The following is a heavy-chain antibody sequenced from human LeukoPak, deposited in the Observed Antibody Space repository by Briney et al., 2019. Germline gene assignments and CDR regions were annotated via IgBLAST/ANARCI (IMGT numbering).Heavy chain of an antibody. Sequence: GGSLRFSCVASGFTISGHAMSWVRQAPAKGLEWVSITVAGYSETHYADSVRGRFTISRDDSSNTLSLEMNSLRADDTGTYYCVKDFCRGGNCPFPFFDSWGQGTVVTVSS. CDR3: VKDFCRGGNCPFPFFDS. CDR2: TVAGYSET. V-gene: IGHV3-23*01. D-gene: IGHD4-23*01. CDR1: GFTISGHA. J-gene: IGHJ4*02.